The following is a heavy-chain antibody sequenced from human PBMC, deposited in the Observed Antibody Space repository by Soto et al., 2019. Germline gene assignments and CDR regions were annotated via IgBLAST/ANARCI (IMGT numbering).Heavy chain of an antibody. J-gene: IGHJ4*02. Sequence: KPSETLSLTCAVYGGSFSGYYWTWIRQPPGTGPEWIGEINHSGSTNYNPSLKSRVTISVDTSKNQFSLKLTSVTAADTAVYYCARDKITDLFDYWAQGTLVPVSS. CDR1: GGSFSGYY. D-gene: IGHD3-10*01. V-gene: IGHV4-34*01. CDR3: ARDKITDLFDY. CDR2: INHSGST.